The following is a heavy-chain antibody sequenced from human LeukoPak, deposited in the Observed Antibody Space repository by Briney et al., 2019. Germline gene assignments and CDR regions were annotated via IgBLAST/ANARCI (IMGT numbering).Heavy chain of an antibody. CDR1: GGTFSSYA. V-gene: IGHV1-69*13. J-gene: IGHJ4*02. CDR3: ARVLITLLGTVTVYFDY. D-gene: IGHD4-17*01. CDR2: IIPIFGTA. Sequence: SVKVSCKASGGTFSSYAISWVRQAPGQGLEWMGGIIPIFGTANYAQKFQGRVTITADESTSTAYMELSSLRSGNTAVYYCARVLITLLGTVTVYFDYWGQGTLVTVSS.